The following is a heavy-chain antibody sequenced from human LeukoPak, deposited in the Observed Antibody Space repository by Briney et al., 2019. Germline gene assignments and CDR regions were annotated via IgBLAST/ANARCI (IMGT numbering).Heavy chain of an antibody. J-gene: IGHJ4*02. CDR2: IIPIFGTA. V-gene: IGHV1-69*06. CDR1: GGTFSSYA. Sequence: GASVKVSCKASGGTFSSYAISWVRQAPGQGLEWMGGIIPIFGTANYAQKFQGRVTITADKSTSTAYMELSSLRSEDTAVYYCATPEYYYDSSGYYFDYWGQGTLVTVSS. D-gene: IGHD3-22*01. CDR3: ATPEYYYDSSGYYFDY.